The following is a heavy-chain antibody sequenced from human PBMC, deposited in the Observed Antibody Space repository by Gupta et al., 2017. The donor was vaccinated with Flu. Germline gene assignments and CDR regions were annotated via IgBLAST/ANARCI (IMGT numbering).Heavy chain of an antibody. J-gene: IGHJ4*02. Sequence: QVQLQESVPGLVKPSESRSLTCAVSGGSISRSSSYWGWIRQPPGAGLGWIAAVADSGTTYFYPSLKSRFTISVDTSKNQFSLELRSVTAADTAVYYCAALHNVDHWGQGTLVTVSS. CDR1: GGSISRSSSY. CDR2: VADSGTT. D-gene: IGHD1-1*01. CDR3: AALHNVDH. V-gene: IGHV4-39*01.